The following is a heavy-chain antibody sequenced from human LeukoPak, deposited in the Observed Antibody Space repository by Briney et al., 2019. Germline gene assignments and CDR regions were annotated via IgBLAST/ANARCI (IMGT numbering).Heavy chain of an antibody. J-gene: IGHJ6*02. Sequence: PSQTLSLTCTVSGGSISSGGYYWNWIRQHPGKGLEWIGYIYYRGSTYYNPSLKSRVTISVDTSRNQFSLKLSSVTAADTAVYYCARDRSDYYGMDVWGQGTTVTVSS. V-gene: IGHV4-31*03. CDR2: IYYRGST. D-gene: IGHD3-3*01. CDR1: GGSISSGGYY. CDR3: ARDRSDYYGMDV.